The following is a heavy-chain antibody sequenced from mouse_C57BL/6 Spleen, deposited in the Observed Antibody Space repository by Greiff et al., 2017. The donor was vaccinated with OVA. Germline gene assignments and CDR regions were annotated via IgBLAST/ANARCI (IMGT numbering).Heavy chain of an antibody. V-gene: IGHV1-19*01. CDR2: INPYNGGT. Sequence: EVQLQESGPVLVKPGASVKMSCKASGYTFTDYYMNWVKQSHGKSLEWIGVINPYNGGTSYNQKFKGKATLTVDKSSSTAYMELNSLTSEDSAVYYCARYHYDYEGNYWGQGTTLTVSS. D-gene: IGHD2-4*01. CDR3: ARYHYDYEGNY. CDR1: GYTFTDYY. J-gene: IGHJ2*01.